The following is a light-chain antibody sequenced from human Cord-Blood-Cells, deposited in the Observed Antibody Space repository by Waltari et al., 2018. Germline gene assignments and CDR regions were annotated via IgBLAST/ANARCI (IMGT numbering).Light chain of an antibody. CDR1: SGSIASNS. Sequence: NFMLTQPHSVSESPGKTVTISCTRSSGSIASNSVQRYQQRPGRSPTTVIYEDNQRPSGVPDRFSGSIDSSSNSASLTISGLKTEDEADYYCQSYDSSNRVFGGGTKLTVL. V-gene: IGLV6-57*01. CDR2: EDN. CDR3: QSYDSSNRV. J-gene: IGLJ3*02.